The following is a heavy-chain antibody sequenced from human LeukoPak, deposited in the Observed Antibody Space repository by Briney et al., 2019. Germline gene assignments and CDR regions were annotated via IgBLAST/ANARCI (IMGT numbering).Heavy chain of an antibody. V-gene: IGHV3-23*01. CDR3: AKGHSDYGKGFDW. CDR1: GFSFSNAW. D-gene: IGHD4-17*01. J-gene: IGHJ4*02. Sequence: GGSLRLSCAASGFSFSNAWLSWSRKGQGKGLDCVSVMSAGGGDTYYADSVKGRLTISRDNSMNTLYLQMTSLRVEYTAVYYCAKGHSDYGKGFDWWGQGTVVTVSS. CDR2: MSAGGGDT.